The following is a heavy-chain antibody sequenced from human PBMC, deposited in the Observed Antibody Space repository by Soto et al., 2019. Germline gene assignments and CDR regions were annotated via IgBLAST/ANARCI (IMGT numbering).Heavy chain of an antibody. D-gene: IGHD3-16*02. Sequence: SETLSLTCTVSGDSVNSGTYYWSWIRQPPGKGLEWIGYIYNSGTTKYNPSLKSRVTISVDTSKNQFSLNPSSVTAADTAVYYCTGAYYDIYRYILAPWGQGTSVTVSS. CDR1: GDSVNSGTYY. CDR2: IYNSGTT. CDR3: TGAYYDIYRYILAP. V-gene: IGHV4-61*01. J-gene: IGHJ5*02.